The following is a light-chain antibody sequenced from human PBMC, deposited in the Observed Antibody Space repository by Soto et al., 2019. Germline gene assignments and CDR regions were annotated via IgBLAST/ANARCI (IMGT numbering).Light chain of an antibody. J-gene: IGKJ1*01. CDR1: QGISSY. CDR2: AAS. V-gene: IGKV1-9*01. CDR3: QQLNSYPWT. Sequence: IKLTQSPSSLYASVGDGVTITCRASQGISSYLAWYQQKTGKAPKLLMYAASTLQSGVPSRFRGSGSGTDCTLPISRLQPEDFETYYCQQLNSYPWTFGQGTKVDIK.